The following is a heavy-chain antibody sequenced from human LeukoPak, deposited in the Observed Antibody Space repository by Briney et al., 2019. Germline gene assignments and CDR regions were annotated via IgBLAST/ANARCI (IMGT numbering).Heavy chain of an antibody. D-gene: IGHD3-22*01. J-gene: IGHJ2*01. Sequence: KPGGSLRLSCAASGFTFSNYNLIWVRQAPGKWLEWVSSISSSSSYIYYADSVKGRFSISRDNAKNSLYLQMNSLRAEDTAVYYCARVPYNYDTTGDPKDWYFDLWVRGTLVTVSS. CDR3: ARVPYNYDTTGDPKDWYFDL. CDR1: GFTFSNYN. V-gene: IGHV3-21*01. CDR2: ISSSSSYI.